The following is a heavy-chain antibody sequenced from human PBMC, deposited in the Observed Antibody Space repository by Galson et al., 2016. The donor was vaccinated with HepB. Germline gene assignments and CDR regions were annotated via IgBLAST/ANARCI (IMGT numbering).Heavy chain of an antibody. J-gene: IGHJ6*02. D-gene: IGHD6-13*01. Sequence: SLRLSCAASGFTFGAHAMHWVRQRTGKGLERVSGISWNSGAIDYADSVRGRFTISRDNAKNSLDLQMSSLRAEDTALYYCAKDLSGIPYYYSLDVWGLGTTVTVS. V-gene: IGHV3-9*01. CDR2: ISWNSGAI. CDR1: GFTFGAHA. CDR3: AKDLSGIPYYYSLDV.